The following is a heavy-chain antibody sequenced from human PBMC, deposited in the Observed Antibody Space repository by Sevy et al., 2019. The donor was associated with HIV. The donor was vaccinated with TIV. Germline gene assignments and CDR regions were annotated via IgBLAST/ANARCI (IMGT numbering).Heavy chain of an antibody. CDR2: IIPLSGTP. Sequence: ASVKVSCKSSGGTFNMYAISWVRQAPGQGLEWMGGIIPLSGTPNYAQKFQDRVTMTADKSTKTAYMELRSLTSDDTAMYFCARDPREPHSLFDYWGQGTLVTVSS. CDR3: ARDPREPHSLFDY. D-gene: IGHD2-21*01. CDR1: GGTFNMYA. V-gene: IGHV1-69*06. J-gene: IGHJ4*02.